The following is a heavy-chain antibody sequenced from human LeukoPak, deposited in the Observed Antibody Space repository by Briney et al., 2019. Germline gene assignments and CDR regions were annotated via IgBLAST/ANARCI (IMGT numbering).Heavy chain of an antibody. D-gene: IGHD2-2*01. J-gene: IGHJ6*03. CDR2: ISSSSSTI. Sequence: GGSLRLSCAASGFTFSSYSMNWVRQAPGKGLEWVSYISSSSSTIYYADSVKGRFTISRDNAKNSLYLQMNSLRAEDTAVYYCARDGCSSTSCQPGYKDYYYWDVWGKGTTVTVS. CDR1: GFTFSSYS. V-gene: IGHV3-48*04. CDR3: ARDGCSSTSCQPGYKDYYYWDV.